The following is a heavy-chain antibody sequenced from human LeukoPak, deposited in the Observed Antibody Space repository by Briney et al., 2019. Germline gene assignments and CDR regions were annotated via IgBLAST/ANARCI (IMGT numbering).Heavy chain of an antibody. J-gene: IGHJ6*02. Sequence: SETLSLTCTVSGGSISSYYWSWIRQPAGKGLEWIGRIYSSGSTNYNPSLKRRVTMSVDTSKNQFSLKLNSVTAADTAVYFCARDLQPVTTYYYYGMDVWGQGTTVTVSS. D-gene: IGHD4-17*01. CDR3: ARDLQPVTTYYYYGMDV. V-gene: IGHV4-4*07. CDR2: IYSSGST. CDR1: GGSISSYY.